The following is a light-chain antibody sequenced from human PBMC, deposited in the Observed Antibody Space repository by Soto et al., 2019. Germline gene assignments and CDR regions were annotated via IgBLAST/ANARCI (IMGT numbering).Light chain of an antibody. V-gene: IGLV1-51*01. CDR3: GTWDTSLRVFYV. CDR2: DNY. J-gene: IGLJ1*01. CDR1: SSNIGNNY. Sequence: SVLTQPPSFSAAPGQNVTISCSVTSSNIGNNYVSWYQHLPGTAPRILIYDNYKRPSGIPDRFSGFKSGTSATLGITGLQTGDEADYYCGTWDTSLRVFYVFANGTKVIVL.